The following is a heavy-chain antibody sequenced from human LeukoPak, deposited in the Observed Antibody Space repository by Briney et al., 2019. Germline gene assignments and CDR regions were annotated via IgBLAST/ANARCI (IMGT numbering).Heavy chain of an antibody. J-gene: IGHJ4*02. V-gene: IGHV3-74*01. CDR1: GLTFSSYW. CDR2: INSDGSST. Sequence: GGSLRLSCAASGLTFSSYWMHWVRQAPGKGLVWVSRINSDGSSTSYADSVKGRFTISRDNAKNTLYLQMNSLRAEDTAVYYCARPYGSGSSYYFDYWGQGTLVTVSS. CDR3: ARPYGSGSSYYFDY. D-gene: IGHD3-10*01.